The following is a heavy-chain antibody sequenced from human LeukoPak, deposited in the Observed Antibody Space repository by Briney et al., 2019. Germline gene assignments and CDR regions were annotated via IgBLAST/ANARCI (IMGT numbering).Heavy chain of an antibody. Sequence: ASVKVSCKASGYTFTSYGISWVRQAPGQGLEWMGWISAYNGNTNYAQKLQGRVTMTTDTSTSTAYMELRSLRSDDTAVYYCAGAQRTLRGVISWFDPWGQGTLVTVSS. V-gene: IGHV1-18*01. CDR2: ISAYNGNT. CDR3: AGAQRTLRGVISWFDP. D-gene: IGHD3-10*01. J-gene: IGHJ5*02. CDR1: GYTFTSYG.